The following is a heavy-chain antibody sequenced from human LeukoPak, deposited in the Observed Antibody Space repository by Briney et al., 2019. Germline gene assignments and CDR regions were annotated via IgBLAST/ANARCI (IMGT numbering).Heavy chain of an antibody. CDR2: IYTSGST. J-gene: IGHJ2*01. CDR1: GASISSYY. CDR3: ARRGSDWYFDL. V-gene: IGHV4-4*07. Sequence: PSETLSLTCTVSGASISSYYWSWIRQPAGKGLEWIGRIYTSGSTTYNPSLKSRVTMSVDTSKNQFSLKLTSVTAADTAVYYCARRGSDWYFDLWGRGTLVTVSS. D-gene: IGHD2-15*01.